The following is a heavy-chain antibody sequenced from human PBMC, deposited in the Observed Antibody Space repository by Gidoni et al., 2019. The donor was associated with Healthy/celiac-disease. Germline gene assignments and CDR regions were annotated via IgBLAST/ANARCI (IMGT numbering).Heavy chain of an antibody. V-gene: IGHV4-34*01. J-gene: IGHJ4*02. CDR2: INHSGST. CDR3: ARGRGWGAQLVSDY. D-gene: IGHD6-6*01. CDR1: GGSFSGYY. Sequence: QVQLQQWGAGLLKPSETLSLTCAVYGGSFSGYYWSWIRQPPGKGLEWIGEINHSGSTNYNPSLKGRVTISVDTSKNQFSLKLSSVTAADTAVYSCARGRGWGAQLVSDYWGQGTLVTVSS.